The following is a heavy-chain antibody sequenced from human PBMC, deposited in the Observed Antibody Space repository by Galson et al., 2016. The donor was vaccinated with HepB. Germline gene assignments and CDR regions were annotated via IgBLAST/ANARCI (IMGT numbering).Heavy chain of an antibody. D-gene: IGHD4-11*01. CDR1: GFTFNAYW. J-gene: IGHJ6*02. CDR2: LSPDGTDK. V-gene: IGHV3-7*01. Sequence: SLRLSCAASGFTFNAYWMTWVRQAPGKGLEWVANLSPDGTDKRYAGSVKGRFTISRDNPNNSVFLQMSSLSAEDTALYYCARVDYSDEGINVWGQGTTVTVSS. CDR3: ARVDYSDEGINV.